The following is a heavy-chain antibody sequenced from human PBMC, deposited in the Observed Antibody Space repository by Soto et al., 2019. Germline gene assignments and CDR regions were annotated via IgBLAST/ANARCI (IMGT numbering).Heavy chain of an antibody. J-gene: IGHJ6*02. Sequence: EVQLVESGGGLVQSGGSLRLSCAASGFTFSNDWMYWVRQAPGKGLVWVSRVNNDGTDTTHADSVKGRFTISRDNAENTLYLQMNSLRAEDTAVYYCARGGLQHALDVWGQGSTVTVSS. V-gene: IGHV3-74*03. CDR3: ARGGLQHALDV. CDR1: GFTFSNDW. D-gene: IGHD6-13*01. CDR2: VNNDGTDT.